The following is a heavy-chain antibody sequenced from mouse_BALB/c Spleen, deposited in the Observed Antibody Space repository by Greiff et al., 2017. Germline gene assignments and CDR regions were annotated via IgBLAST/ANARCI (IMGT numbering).Heavy chain of an antibody. CDR3: ARDPNWEDWYFDV. D-gene: IGHD4-1*01. V-gene: IGHV3-2*02. J-gene: IGHJ1*01. CDR1: GYSITSDYA. CDR2: ISYSGST. Sequence: EVKLQESGPGLVKPSQSLSLTCTVTGYSITSDYAWNWIRQFPGNKLEWMGYISYSGSTSYNPSLKSRISITRDTSKNQFFLQLNSVTTEDTATYYCARDPNWEDWYFDVWGAGTTVTVSS.